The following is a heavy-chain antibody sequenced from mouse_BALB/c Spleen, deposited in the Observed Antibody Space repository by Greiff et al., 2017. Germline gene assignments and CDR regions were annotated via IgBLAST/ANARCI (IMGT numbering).Heavy chain of an antibody. D-gene: IGHD1-1*01. J-gene: IGHJ1*01. CDR1: GFTFSNYW. CDR2: IRLKSNNYAT. Sequence: EVKLEESGGGLVQPGGSMKLSCVASGFTFSNYWMNWVRQSPEKGLEWVAEIRLKSNNYATHYAESVKGRFTISRDDSKSSVYLQMNNLRAEDTGIYYCTRAYGSSYWYFDVWGAGTTVTVSS. V-gene: IGHV6-6*02. CDR3: TRAYGSSYWYFDV.